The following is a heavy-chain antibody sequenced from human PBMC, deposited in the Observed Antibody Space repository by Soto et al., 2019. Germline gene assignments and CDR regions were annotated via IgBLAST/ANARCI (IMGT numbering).Heavy chain of an antibody. Sequence: ASVKVSCKTSGYTFTSFGISWVRQAPGQGLEWMGWITTDKGKTNYAHKFQGRVTMTTDTSTSTAYMELRSLRSDDTAVYYCATRSPAFDYWGQGTLVTVSS. CDR2: ITTDKGKT. CDR1: GYTFTSFG. J-gene: IGHJ4*02. CDR3: ATRSPAFDY. V-gene: IGHV1-18*01.